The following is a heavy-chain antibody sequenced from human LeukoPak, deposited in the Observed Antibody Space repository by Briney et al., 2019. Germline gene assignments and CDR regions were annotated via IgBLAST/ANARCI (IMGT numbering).Heavy chain of an antibody. CDR1: GFSLSSYS. CDR3: ARGGIIGKSYYYYYMDV. Sequence: GGSLRLSCAGSGFSLSSYSMKWVRQAPGKGLEWVSSTSSSRSDIYYADSVKGRFTISRDDAKNSLHLQMNRLGAEDTAIYYCARGGIIGKSYYYYYMDVWGKGTTVTVSS. D-gene: IGHD3-10*01. V-gene: IGHV3-21*01. CDR2: TSSSRSDI. J-gene: IGHJ6*03.